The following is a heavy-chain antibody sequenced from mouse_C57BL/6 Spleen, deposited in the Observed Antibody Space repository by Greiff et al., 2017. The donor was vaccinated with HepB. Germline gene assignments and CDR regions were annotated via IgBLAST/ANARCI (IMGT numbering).Heavy chain of an antibody. CDR1: GYSITSGYY. Sequence: ESGPGLVKPSQSLSLTCSVTGYSITSGYYWNWIRQFPGNKLEWMGYISYDGSNNYNPSLKNRISITRDTSKNQFFLKLNSVTTEDTATYYCARPGLYFDYWGQGTTLTVSS. J-gene: IGHJ2*01. V-gene: IGHV3-6*01. CDR2: ISYDGSN. CDR3: ARPGLYFDY.